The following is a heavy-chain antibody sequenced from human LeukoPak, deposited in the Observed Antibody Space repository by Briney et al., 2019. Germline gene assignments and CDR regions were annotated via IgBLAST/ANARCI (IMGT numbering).Heavy chain of an antibody. CDR2: IYTSAIISVNT. V-gene: IGHV4-4*07. CDR3: ARKAKWLRLEGWFDP. Sequence: SETLSLTCTVSGASISSYYWSWIRQPPGKGLEWIGRIYTSAIISVNTNYNPSLKSRVTMSVDTSKNQFSLRLSSVTAADTAVYYCARKAKWLRLEGWFDPWGQGTLVTVSS. J-gene: IGHJ5*02. D-gene: IGHD5-12*01. CDR1: GASISSYY.